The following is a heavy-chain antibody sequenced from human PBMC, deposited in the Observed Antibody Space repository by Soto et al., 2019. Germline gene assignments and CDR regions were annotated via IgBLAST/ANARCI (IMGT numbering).Heavy chain of an antibody. Sequence: PXGSLILSCSTAGFTFSDYYMSWIRQAPGKGLEWVSYIGTRGNTKYYADSVRGRFTISRDNAKNSLYLQMNSLRADDTAVYYCARDGTEYYGEYYDYWGQGIPVTVSS. CDR2: IGTRGNTK. J-gene: IGHJ4*02. D-gene: IGHD4-17*01. V-gene: IGHV3-11*01. CDR3: ARDGTEYYGEYYDY. CDR1: GFTFSDYY.